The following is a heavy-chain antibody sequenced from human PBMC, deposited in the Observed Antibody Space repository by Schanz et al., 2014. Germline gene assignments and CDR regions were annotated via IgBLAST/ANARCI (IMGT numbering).Heavy chain of an antibody. D-gene: IGHD3-22*01. J-gene: IGHJ6*02. CDR2: ISPYNGNT. CDR3: ARDDRAYYYGMDV. V-gene: IGHV1-18*01. CDR1: GYTFSSYG. Sequence: QVQLVQSGAEVKKPGASVKVSCKTSGYTFSSYGITWVRQAPGQGLEWMGWISPYNGNTNYAPKVQGRVTVTTDTSTSTVYMELSSLRSEDTAVYYCARDDRAYYYGMDVWGQGTTVTVSS.